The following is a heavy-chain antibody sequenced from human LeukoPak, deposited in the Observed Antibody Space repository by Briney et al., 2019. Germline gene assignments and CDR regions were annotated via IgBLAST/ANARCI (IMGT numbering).Heavy chain of an antibody. CDR3: ARGWWSDLVRGVPSFVWDY. Sequence: SETLSLTCAVYGGSFSGYYWSWIRQPPGKGLEWIGEINHSGSTNYNPSLTSRVTISVDTSKNQFSLKLSSVTAADTAVYYCARGWWSDLVRGVPSFVWDYWGQGTLVTVSS. D-gene: IGHD3-10*01. V-gene: IGHV4-34*01. J-gene: IGHJ4*02. CDR2: INHSGST. CDR1: GGSFSGYY.